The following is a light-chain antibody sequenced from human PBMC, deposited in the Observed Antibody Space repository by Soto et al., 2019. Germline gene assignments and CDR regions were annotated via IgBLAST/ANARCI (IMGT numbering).Light chain of an antibody. CDR2: DAS. Sequence: ANQMTQSPSSLSASVGDKVTITCRASQAIRTSLVWYQQESGKAPSLLIADASSRHSGVPSRFSGSGFGTDYKLTINGLQPEDFATYYCLQNGTYPWTFGQGTRVDIK. J-gene: IGKJ1*01. V-gene: IGKV1-6*01. CDR3: LQNGTYPWT. CDR1: QAIRTS.